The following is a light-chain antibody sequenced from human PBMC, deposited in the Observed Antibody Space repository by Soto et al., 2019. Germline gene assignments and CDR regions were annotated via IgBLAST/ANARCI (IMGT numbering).Light chain of an antibody. CDR3: CSYAGSSTV. V-gene: IGLV2-23*02. CDR1: SSDVGSYNL. J-gene: IGLJ2*01. Sequence: QSALTQPASVSGSPGQSITISCTGTSSDVGSYNLVSWYQQHPGKAPKLMIYEVSKRPSGVSNRFSGSKSGNTASLTISGLQAEDVAAYYCCSYAGSSTVFGGGTKLTVL. CDR2: EVS.